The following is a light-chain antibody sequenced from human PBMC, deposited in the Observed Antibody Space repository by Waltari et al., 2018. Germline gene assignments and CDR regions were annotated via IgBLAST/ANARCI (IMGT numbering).Light chain of an antibody. CDR1: SSDVGSYNL. CDR3: CSYAGSNSLV. J-gene: IGLJ2*01. V-gene: IGLV2-23*01. CDR2: EGS. Sequence: QSALTQPASVSGSPGQSITISCTGSSSDVGSYNLVSWYQRHPGKAPKLMIYEGSKRPAVVSNRFSGPKSGNTASLTISGLQTEDEADYYCCSYAGSNSLVFGGVTKLTVL.